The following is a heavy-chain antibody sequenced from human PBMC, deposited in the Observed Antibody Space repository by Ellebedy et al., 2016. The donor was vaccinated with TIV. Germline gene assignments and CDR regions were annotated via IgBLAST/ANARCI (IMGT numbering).Heavy chain of an antibody. CDR2: ISSSGSTI. D-gene: IGHD2-15*01. J-gene: IGHJ4*02. V-gene: IGHV3-11*01. CDR1: GFTFSDYY. CDR3: AKEYCSGGSCYYFDY. Sequence: GGSLRLXCAASGFTFSDYYMSWIRQAPGKGLEWVSYISSSGSTIYYADSVKGRFTISRDNSKNTLYLQMNSLRAEDTAVYYCAKEYCSGGSCYYFDYWGQGTLVTVSS.